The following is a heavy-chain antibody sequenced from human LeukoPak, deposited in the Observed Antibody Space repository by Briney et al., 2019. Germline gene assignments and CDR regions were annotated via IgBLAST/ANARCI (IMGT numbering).Heavy chain of an antibody. J-gene: IGHJ1*01. CDR2: ISGSGGST. D-gene: IGHD3-22*01. Sequence: QPGGSLRLSCAASGFTFSSYAMSWVRQAPGKGLEWVSAISGSGGSTYYADSVKGRFTISRDNSKNTLYLQMNSLRAEDTAVYYCAKYTQYDSRGYPTRVNEYFQHWGQGTLVTVSS. V-gene: IGHV3-23*01. CDR1: GFTFSSYA. CDR3: AKYTQYDSRGYPTRVNEYFQH.